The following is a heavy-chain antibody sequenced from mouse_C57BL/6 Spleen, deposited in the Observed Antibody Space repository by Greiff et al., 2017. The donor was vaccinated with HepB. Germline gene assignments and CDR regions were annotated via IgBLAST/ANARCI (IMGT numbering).Heavy chain of an antibody. CDR3: TRILYYYGSSYPFDY. CDR2: IRNKANNHAT. V-gene: IGHV6-6*01. J-gene: IGHJ2*01. CDR1: GFTFSDAW. D-gene: IGHD1-1*01. Sequence: DVKLQESGGGLVQPGGSMKLSCAASGFTFSDAWMDWVRQSPEKGLEWVAEIRNKANNHATYYAESVKGRFTISRDDSKSSVYLQMNSLRAEDTGIYYCTRILYYYGSSYPFDYWGQGTTLTVSS.